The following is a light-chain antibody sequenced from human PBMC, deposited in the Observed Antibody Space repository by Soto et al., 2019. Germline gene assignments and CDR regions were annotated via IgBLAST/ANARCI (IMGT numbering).Light chain of an antibody. CDR3: LLSYIAIGV. Sequence: QAVVTQEPSLTVSPGGTVTLSCGSSTGAVTSGHYPYWFQQKPGQAPRTLIFDTSNKHSYTPARFSGSLLGGKAALTLSGAQPEDEDAYYCLLSYIAIGVFGGGTKLTV. CDR2: DTS. V-gene: IGLV7-46*01. CDR1: TGAVTSGHY. J-gene: IGLJ2*01.